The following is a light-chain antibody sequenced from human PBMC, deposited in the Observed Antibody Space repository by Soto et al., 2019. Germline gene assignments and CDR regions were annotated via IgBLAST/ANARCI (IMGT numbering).Light chain of an antibody. CDR1: ISDIGGYNF. Sequence: QSVLTQPASVSGSPGQSITISCTGTISDIGGYNFISWYQHHPGKAPKLVIYDVNNRPSGISYRFSGSKSGNTASLTISGLQAEDEADYYCASYTRTTPLVFGGGTTLTVL. CDR2: DVN. J-gene: IGLJ2*01. CDR3: ASYTRTTPLV. V-gene: IGLV2-14*01.